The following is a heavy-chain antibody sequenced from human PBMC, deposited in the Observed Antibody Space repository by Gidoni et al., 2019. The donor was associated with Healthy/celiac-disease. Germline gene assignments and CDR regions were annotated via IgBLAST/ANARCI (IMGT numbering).Heavy chain of an antibody. CDR2: ISGSGGST. CDR1: GFPFSSYA. CDR3: AKDQIVVVPKGYYFDY. V-gene: IGHV3-23*01. J-gene: IGHJ4*02. D-gene: IGHD3-22*01. Sequence: EVQLLESGGGLVQPGGSLRLSCAASGFPFSSYAMRWVRQAPGKGLEWVSAISGSGGSTYYADSVKGRFTISRDNSKNTLYLQMNSLRAEDTAVYYCAKDQIVVVPKGYYFDYWGQGTLVTVSS.